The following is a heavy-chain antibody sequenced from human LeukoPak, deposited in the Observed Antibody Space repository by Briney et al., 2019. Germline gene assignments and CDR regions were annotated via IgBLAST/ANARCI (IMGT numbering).Heavy chain of an antibody. CDR2: IYYSGST. CDR3: ARGDGGGNQIFDY. CDR1: GGSISSYY. J-gene: IGHJ4*02. V-gene: IGHV4-59*01. D-gene: IGHD4-23*01. Sequence: SETLSLTCTVSGGSISSYYWSWIRQPPGKGLEWIGYIYYSGSTNYNPSLKSRVTISVDTSKNQFSLTLSSVTAADTAVYYCARGDGGGNQIFDYWGQGTLVTVSS.